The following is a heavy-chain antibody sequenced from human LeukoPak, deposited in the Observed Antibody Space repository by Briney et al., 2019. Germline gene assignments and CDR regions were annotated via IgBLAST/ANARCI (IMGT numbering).Heavy chain of an antibody. J-gene: IGHJ1*01. CDR2: IYYSGST. CDR3: AREGKRRVEEYFQH. V-gene: IGHV4-61*01. D-gene: IGHD6-25*01. CDR1: GGSVSSGRFY. Sequence: PSETLSLTCSVSGGSVSSGRFYWTWIRQPPGKGLEWIGYIYYSGSTNYNPSLNSRVSISVDTSKNQFSLKLSSVTAADTAVYYCAREGKRRVEEYFQHWGQGTLVTVSS.